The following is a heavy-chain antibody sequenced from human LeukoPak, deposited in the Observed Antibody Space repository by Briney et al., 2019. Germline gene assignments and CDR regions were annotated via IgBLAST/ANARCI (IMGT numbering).Heavy chain of an antibody. J-gene: IGHJ3*01. Sequence: PGGPLRPSCETSEFTFNTKAMSWVRQAPGKGLEWFSAINGGGDATEYADSVKGRFTISRDNSKNTLYLQMNSLRPDDTAVYYCARCTASCYANAFDVWGQGTLLTVSS. CDR2: INGGGDAT. CDR1: EFTFNTKA. V-gene: IGHV3-23*01. CDR3: ARCTASCYANAFDV. D-gene: IGHD2-2*01.